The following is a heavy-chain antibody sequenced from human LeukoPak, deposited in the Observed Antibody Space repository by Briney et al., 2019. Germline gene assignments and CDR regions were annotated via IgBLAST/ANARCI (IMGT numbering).Heavy chain of an antibody. CDR2: IIPIFGTA. V-gene: IGHV1-69*05. CDR3: ASASPQYSSGWYHYFDY. J-gene: IGHJ4*02. Sequence: SVKVSCKASGGTFSSYAISWVRQAPGQGLEWMGGIIPIFGTANYAQKFQGRVTITTDESTSTAYMELSSLRSEDTAVYYCASASPQYSSGWYHYFDYWGQGTLVTVSS. D-gene: IGHD6-19*01. CDR1: GGTFSSYA.